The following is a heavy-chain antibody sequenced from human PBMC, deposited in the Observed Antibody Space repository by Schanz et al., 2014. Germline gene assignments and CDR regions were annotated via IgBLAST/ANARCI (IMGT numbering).Heavy chain of an antibody. V-gene: IGHV3-23*01. J-gene: IGHJ4*02. Sequence: EMQLLESGGGLAQPGGSLRLSCAASGFTLSNYAMSWVRQAPGKGLEWVSALSEGGGGTHYADSVRGRFTISSDSSKNTLYLQMNSLRPEDTAVYYCARGGFGEVSYFDYWGQGTLVTVSS. CDR1: GFTLSNYA. CDR3: ARGGFGEVSYFDY. D-gene: IGHD3-10*01. CDR2: LSEGGGGT.